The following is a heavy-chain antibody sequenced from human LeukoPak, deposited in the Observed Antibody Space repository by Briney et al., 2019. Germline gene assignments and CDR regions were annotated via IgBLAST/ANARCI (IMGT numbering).Heavy chain of an antibody. Sequence: SETLSLTCTVSGGLISSSSYYWGWIRQPPGKGLEWIGSIYYTGSTYYNPSLKSRVTISVDTSKKQFSLKLSSVTAAGTAVYYCARGRPPSRYWGQGTLVTVSS. CDR3: ARGRPPSRY. J-gene: IGHJ4*02. CDR1: GGLISSSSYY. CDR2: IYYTGST. D-gene: IGHD6-6*01. V-gene: IGHV4-39*07.